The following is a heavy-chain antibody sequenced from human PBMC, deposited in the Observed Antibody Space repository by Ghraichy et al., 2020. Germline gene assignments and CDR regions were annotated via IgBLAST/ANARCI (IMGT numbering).Heavy chain of an antibody. V-gene: IGHV3-23*01. J-gene: IGHJ6*02. D-gene: IGHD4-23*01. Sequence: GESLNISCAASGFTFSSYAMSWVRQAPGKGLEWVSAISGSGGSTYYADSVKGRFTISRDNSKNTLYLQMNSPRAEDTAVYYCANGRGRWFPVDVWGQGTTVTVSS. CDR2: ISGSGGST. CDR3: ANGRGRWFPVDV. CDR1: GFTFSSYA.